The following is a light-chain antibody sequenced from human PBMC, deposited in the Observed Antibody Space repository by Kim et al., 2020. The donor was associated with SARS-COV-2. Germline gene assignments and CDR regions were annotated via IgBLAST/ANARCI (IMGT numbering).Light chain of an antibody. CDR2: QDF. CDR3: QAWDSGTVV. Sequence: SYELTQPPSVSVSPGQTVTITCSGDKFGEKYSCWYQQKSGQSPVLVIYQDFKRPSGIPERFSGSNFGNTATLTISGTQAVDEADYYCQAWDSGTVVFGGGTQLTVL. CDR1: KFGEKY. J-gene: IGLJ2*01. V-gene: IGLV3-1*01.